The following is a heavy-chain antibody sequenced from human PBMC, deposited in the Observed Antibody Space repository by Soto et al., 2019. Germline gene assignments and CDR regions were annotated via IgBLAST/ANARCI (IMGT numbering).Heavy chain of an antibody. CDR1: GFTFASYV. J-gene: IGHJ4*02. V-gene: IGHV3-23*01. CDR3: ANAEHPRRSIGFDY. D-gene: IGHD3-16*02. CDR2: ISATGGST. Sequence: GGSLRLSCAGSGFTFASYVMTWVRQAPGKGLEWVSSISATGGSTYYAGSVKGRFTISRDNSKNTLYLQMNSLRAEDTAIYYCANAEHPRRSIGFDYWGQGTLVTVSS.